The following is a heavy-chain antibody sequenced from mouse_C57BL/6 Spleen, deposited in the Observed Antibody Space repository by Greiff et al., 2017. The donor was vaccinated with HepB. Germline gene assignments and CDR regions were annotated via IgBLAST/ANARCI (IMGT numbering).Heavy chain of an antibody. Sequence: VQLKQSGPELVKPGASVKISCKASGYSFTGYYMNWVKQSPEKSLEWIGEINPSTGGTTYNQKFKAKATLTVDKSSSTAYMQLKSLTSEDSAVYYCASRTGSRGWYFDVWGTGTTVTVSS. CDR2: INPSTGGT. V-gene: IGHV1-42*01. CDR1: GYSFTGYY. J-gene: IGHJ1*03. D-gene: IGHD1-1*01. CDR3: ASRTGSRGWYFDV.